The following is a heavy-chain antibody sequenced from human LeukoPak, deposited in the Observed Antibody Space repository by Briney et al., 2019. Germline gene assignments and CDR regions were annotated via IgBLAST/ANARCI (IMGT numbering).Heavy chain of an antibody. Sequence: SVKVSCKASGGTFSSYAISWVRQAPGQGLEWMGGIIPIFGTANYAQKFQGRVTITTDESTSTAYMELSSLRSEDTAVYYCARETIGYYDSSGNSAFDIWGQGPMVTVSS. V-gene: IGHV1-69*05. CDR1: GGTFSSYA. CDR3: ARETIGYYDSSGNSAFDI. D-gene: IGHD3-22*01. CDR2: IIPIFGTA. J-gene: IGHJ3*02.